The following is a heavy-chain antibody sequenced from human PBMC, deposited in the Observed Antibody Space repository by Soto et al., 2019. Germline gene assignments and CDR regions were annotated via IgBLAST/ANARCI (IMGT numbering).Heavy chain of an antibody. CDR2: ISHLEST. CDR3: ARGGGYDSFDY. CDR1: GASISYGGFS. V-gene: IGHV4-30-2*06. D-gene: IGHD5-12*01. J-gene: IGHJ4*02. Sequence: QLQLQESGSGLVKPSETLSLTCTVSGASISYGGFSWSWIRQSPGQGLVWIGYISHLESTYFHPSFKSRLTRSIDRTRNQFSLKLSSVTAADMAVYYCARGGGYDSFDYCGQGVLVTVSS.